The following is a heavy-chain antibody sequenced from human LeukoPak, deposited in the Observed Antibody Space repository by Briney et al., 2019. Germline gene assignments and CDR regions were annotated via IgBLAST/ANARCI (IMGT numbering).Heavy chain of an antibody. D-gene: IGHD5-18*01. CDR2: ISSSSSYT. Sequence: GSLRLSCAASGFTFSDYYMSWIRQAPGKGLQWVSYISSSSSYTNYADSVKGRFTISRDNAKNSLYLQMNSLRAEDTAVYYCAKDQRLEDIGMVFDSWGQGTLVTVSS. J-gene: IGHJ4*02. CDR1: GFTFSDYY. CDR3: AKDQRLEDIGMVFDS. V-gene: IGHV3-11*06.